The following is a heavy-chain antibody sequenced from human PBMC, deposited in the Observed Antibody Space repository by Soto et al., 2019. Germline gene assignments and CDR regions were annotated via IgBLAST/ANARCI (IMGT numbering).Heavy chain of an antibody. V-gene: IGHV1-3*01. CDR1: GYAFTSYA. CDR2: INAGNGNT. Sequence: ASVKVSCKASGYAFTSYAMHWVRQAPGQRLEWMGWINAGNGNTKYSQKFQGRVTITRDTSASTAYMELSSLRSEDTAVYYCAIPYDFWSGLRGPKNNNWFDPWGQGTLVTVSS. CDR3: AIPYDFWSGLRGPKNNNWFDP. D-gene: IGHD3-3*01. J-gene: IGHJ5*02.